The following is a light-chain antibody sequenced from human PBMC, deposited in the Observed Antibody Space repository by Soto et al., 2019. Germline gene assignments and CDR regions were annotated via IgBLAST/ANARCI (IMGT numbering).Light chain of an antibody. CDR2: LNSDGSH. CDR3: QTLDTCFSVV. J-gene: IGLJ2*01. Sequence: QSVLTQSPSASASLGASVKLTCTLSSGHSSYAIAWHQQQTETGPRYLMKLNSDGSHNKGDGIPDRFSGSSSGAERYLTISSLQSEDEADYYCQTLDTCFSVVFGGGTKLTVL. CDR1: SGHSSYA. V-gene: IGLV4-69*01.